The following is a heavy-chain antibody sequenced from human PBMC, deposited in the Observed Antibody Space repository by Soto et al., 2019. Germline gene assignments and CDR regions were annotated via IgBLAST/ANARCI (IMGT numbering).Heavy chain of an antibody. CDR3: ARGSYYYDSSGYYQY. V-gene: IGHV1-69*02. CDR1: GCTFSSYT. J-gene: IGHJ4*02. CDR2: IIPILGIA. D-gene: IGHD3-22*01. Sequence: SLKVSCNSSGCTFSSYTISWVRHSPGQGLEWMGRIIPILGIANYAQKFQGRVTITADKSTSTAYMELSSLRSEDTAVYYCARGSYYYDSSGYYQYWGQGTLVTVSS.